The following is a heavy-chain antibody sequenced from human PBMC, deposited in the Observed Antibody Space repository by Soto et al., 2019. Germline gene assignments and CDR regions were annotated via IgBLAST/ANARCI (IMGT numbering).Heavy chain of an antibody. CDR1: GFAFRAYA. Sequence: EVNLLESGGDFVQHGGSLRLSCAASGFAFRAYAMTWVRQGPGKGLEWFSAIRDSGGSTFYANSVKGRLTISREDSRNTLCVQMNNLRADDTAVYYCEKDRDNIGMVDAFDIWGQRSMVTVSS. D-gene: IGHD3-3*01. CDR2: IRDSGGST. J-gene: IGHJ3*02. CDR3: EKDRDNIGMVDAFDI. V-gene: IGHV3-23*01.